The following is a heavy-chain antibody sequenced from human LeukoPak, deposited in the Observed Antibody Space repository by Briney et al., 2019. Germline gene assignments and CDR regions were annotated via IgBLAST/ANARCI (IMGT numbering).Heavy chain of an antibody. CDR3: ARASFWSGQGLYYYGMDV. J-gene: IGHJ6*02. V-gene: IGHV3-53*01. CDR2: IYSGGST. Sequence: GGSLRLSCAASGFTVSSNYMSWVRQAPGKGLEWASVIYSGGSTYYADSVKGRFTTSRDNSKNTLYLQMNSLRAEDTAVYYCARASFWSGQGLYYYGMDVWGQGTTVTVSS. CDR1: GFTVSSNY. D-gene: IGHD3-3*01.